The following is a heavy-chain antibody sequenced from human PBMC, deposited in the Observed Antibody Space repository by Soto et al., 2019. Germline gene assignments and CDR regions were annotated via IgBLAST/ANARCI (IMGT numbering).Heavy chain of an antibody. Sequence: QVQLQESGPGLVKPSETLSLTCTVSGGSISSYYWSWIRQPPGKGLEWIGYIYYSGSTNYNPSLKSRVPISVATSKSQFPLKLSSVPAADTAVYYCARSLYGDYEPFDYWGQGTLVTVSS. D-gene: IGHD4-17*01. V-gene: IGHV4-59*01. CDR2: IYYSGST. CDR3: ARSLYGDYEPFDY. J-gene: IGHJ4*02. CDR1: GGSISSYY.